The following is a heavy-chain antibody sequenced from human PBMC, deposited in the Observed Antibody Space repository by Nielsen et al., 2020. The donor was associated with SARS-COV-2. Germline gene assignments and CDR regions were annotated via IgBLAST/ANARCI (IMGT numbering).Heavy chain of an antibody. J-gene: IGHJ2*01. CDR1: GGSISSSSYY. CDR2: IYYSGST. Sequence: SETLSLTCTVSGGSISSSSYYWGWIRQPPGKGLEWIGSIYYSGSTYYIPSLKSRVTISVDTSKNQFSLKLSSVTAADTAVYYCARESGLGTWIAVANDWYFDLWGRGTLVTVSS. V-gene: IGHV4-39*02. CDR3: ARESGLGTWIAVANDWYFDL. D-gene: IGHD6-19*01.